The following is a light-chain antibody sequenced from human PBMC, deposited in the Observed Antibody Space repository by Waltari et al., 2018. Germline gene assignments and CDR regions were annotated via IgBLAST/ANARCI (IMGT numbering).Light chain of an antibody. J-gene: IGLJ2*01. CDR1: SSDVGGYNY. Sequence: SALTQPASVSGSPGQSITISCTGTSSDVGGYNYVSWYQQHPGKAPKLKIYEVSNRPSGVSNRFAVSKSGNTASLTISGLQAEDEAEYYCSSYTSSSTLAVFGGGTKLTVL. CDR3: SSYTSSSTLAV. V-gene: IGLV2-14*01. CDR2: EVS.